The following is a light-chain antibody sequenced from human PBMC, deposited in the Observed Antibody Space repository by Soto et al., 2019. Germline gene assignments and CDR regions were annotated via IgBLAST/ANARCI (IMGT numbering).Light chain of an antibody. CDR3: QQYGTPRSVT. J-gene: IGKJ5*01. CDR2: GAS. CDR1: QSVDNNY. Sequence: EIVLTQSPGTLSLSPGEEATLSCRASQSVDNNYLAWYQQKPGQTPRLIIYGASGRADGIPHRFSGSGFGTDFTLTISKVEPEDFAVYYCQQYGTPRSVTFGQGTRLDIK. V-gene: IGKV3-20*01.